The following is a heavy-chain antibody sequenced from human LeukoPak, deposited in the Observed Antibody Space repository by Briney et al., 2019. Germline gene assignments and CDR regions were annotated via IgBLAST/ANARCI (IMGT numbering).Heavy chain of an antibody. CDR2: IYTSGST. J-gene: IGHJ4*02. D-gene: IGHD3-22*01. V-gene: IGHV4-4*07. Sequence: SETLSLTCTVSGGSISSYYWSWVRQPAGKGLEWIGRIYTSGSTNYNPSLKSRVTMSVDTSKNQFSLKLSSVTAADTAVYYCARATYYYDSSGYYPLDYWGQGTLVTVSS. CDR3: ARATYYYDSSGYYPLDY. CDR1: GGSISSYY.